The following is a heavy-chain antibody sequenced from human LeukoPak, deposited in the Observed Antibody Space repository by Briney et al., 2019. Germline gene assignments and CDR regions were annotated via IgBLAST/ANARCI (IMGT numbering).Heavy chain of an antibody. CDR1: GASFRAYY. Sequence: PSETLSLTCALYGASFRAYYWSWIRQAPGKGVGWIGEINDSGHARYNASLKSRVTMSVDTSKNQFSLKLKSVTAADTAVYYCASSRDLYHDAFTSYWYFDVWGRGSLVTVSS. CDR2: INDSGHA. V-gene: IGHV4-34*01. D-gene: IGHD3-3*01. J-gene: IGHJ2*01. CDR3: ASSRDLYHDAFTSYWYFDV.